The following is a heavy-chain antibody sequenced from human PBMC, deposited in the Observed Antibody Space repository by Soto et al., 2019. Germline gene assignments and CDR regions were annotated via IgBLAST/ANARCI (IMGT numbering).Heavy chain of an antibody. CDR1: GGSISSGGYS. CDR2: IYHSGST. CDR3: ASRPRGSGFDP. D-gene: IGHD1-26*01. Sequence: QLQLQESGSGLVKPSQTLSLTCAVSGGSISSGGYSWIWIRQPPGKGLEWIGYIYHSGSTYYSPSPKSRVTLSVDRSTHQFSLKLSPVTAADTAVYYCASRPRGSGFDPWGQGTLVTVSS. J-gene: IGHJ5*02. V-gene: IGHV4-30-2*01.